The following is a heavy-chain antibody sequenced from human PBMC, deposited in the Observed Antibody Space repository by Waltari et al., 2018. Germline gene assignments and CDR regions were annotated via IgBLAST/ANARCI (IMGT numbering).Heavy chain of an antibody. Sequence: EVQLVESGGGLVQPGGSLRLSCVASGFSFRDHYMDWVRQAPGTGENWVGRSRNGANKYNKEDAAYVKGGLTISRNDSRRWVYLKANSLKSEDTALYYGGRGEVDTIAPAVFDYWGQGTLVTVSS. D-gene: IGHD2-15*01. CDR2: SRNGANKYNK. V-gene: IGHV3-72*01. CDR3: GRGEVDTIAPAVFDY. CDR1: GFSFRDHY. J-gene: IGHJ4*02.